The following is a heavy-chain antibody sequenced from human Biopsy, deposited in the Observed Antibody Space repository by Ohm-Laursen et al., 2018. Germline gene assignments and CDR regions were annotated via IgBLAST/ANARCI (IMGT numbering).Heavy chain of an antibody. CDR2: FAPENGKT. D-gene: IGHD1-1*01. V-gene: IGHV1-24*01. Sequence: GSSVKVSCKVSGYTLTALSMHWVRQAPGRGLEWMGGFAPENGKTIYAQKFQGRITMTEDTSTDTAYMELSSLRSEGTAVYYCAADINVWNVNYWGQGTRVTVSS. CDR1: GYTLTALS. CDR3: AADINVWNVNY. J-gene: IGHJ4*02.